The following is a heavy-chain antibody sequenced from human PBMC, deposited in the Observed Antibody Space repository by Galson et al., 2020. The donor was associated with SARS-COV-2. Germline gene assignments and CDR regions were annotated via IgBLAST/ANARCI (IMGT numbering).Heavy chain of an antibody. CDR3: ARQRAKYSSGWYHNWFDP. CDR1: GGSISSYY. D-gene: IGHD6-19*01. V-gene: IGHV4-59*08. Sequence: SETLSLTCTVSGGSISSYYWSWIRQPPGKGLEWIGSIYYSGSTNYNPSLKSRVTISVDTSKNQFSLKLSSVTAAATAVYYCARQRAKYSSGWYHNWFDPWGQGTLVTVSS. CDR2: IYYSGST. J-gene: IGHJ5*02.